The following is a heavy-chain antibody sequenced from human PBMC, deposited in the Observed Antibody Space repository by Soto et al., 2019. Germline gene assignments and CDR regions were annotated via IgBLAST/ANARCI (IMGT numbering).Heavy chain of an antibody. D-gene: IGHD4-17*01. CDR1: GASVRSGDYY. J-gene: IGHJ4*02. Sequence: KTSETLSLTCGVSGASVRSGDYYWSCIRQAPGKGLEWIGYIYNSGGSYYNPSLKGRLTISIDTSKNQFSLKLNSVTAADTAIYYCVGTGTTDDYWGRGTLVTVSS. CDR2: IYNSGGS. V-gene: IGHV4-30-4*01. CDR3: VGTGTTDDY.